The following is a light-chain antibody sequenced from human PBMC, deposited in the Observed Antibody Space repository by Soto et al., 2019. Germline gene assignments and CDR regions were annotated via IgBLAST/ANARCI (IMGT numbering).Light chain of an antibody. CDR2: DVS. CDR3: CSYAGSHTYV. CDR1: SSDVGSYIS. Sequence: QSVLTQPRSVSGSPGQSVTISCTGTSSDVGSYISVSWYQQHPGKAPKLMIYDVSKRPSGVPDRFSGSKSDNTASLTISGLQAEDGADYYCCSYAGSHTYVFGTGTKVTVL. V-gene: IGLV2-11*01. J-gene: IGLJ1*01.